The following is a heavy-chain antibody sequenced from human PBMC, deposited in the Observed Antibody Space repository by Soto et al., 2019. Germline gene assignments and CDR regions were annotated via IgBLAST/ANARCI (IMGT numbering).Heavy chain of an antibody. V-gene: IGHV4-31*03. J-gene: IGHJ3*02. CDR2: IYYSGST. Sequence: LSLTCTVSGGSISSGGYYWSWIRQHPGKGLEWIGYIYYSGSTYYNPSLKSRVTISVDTSKNQFSLKLSSVTAADTAVYYCARVRRKYGSGTLDAFDIWGQGTMVTV. CDR3: ARVRRKYGSGTLDAFDI. CDR1: GGSISSGGYY. D-gene: IGHD3-10*01.